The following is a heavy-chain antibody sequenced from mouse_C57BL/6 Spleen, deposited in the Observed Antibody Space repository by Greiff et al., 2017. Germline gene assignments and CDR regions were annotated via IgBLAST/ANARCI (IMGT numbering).Heavy chain of an antibody. V-gene: IGHV2-6-1*01. Sequence: VQGVESGPGLVAPSQSLSITCTVSGFSLTSYGVHWVRQPPGKGLEWLVVIWSDGSTTYNSALKSRLSISKDNSKSQVFLKMNSRQTDDTAMYHCARHYYGSSYAMDYWGQGTSVTVSS. D-gene: IGHD1-1*01. CDR3: ARHYYGSSYAMDY. CDR2: IWSDGST. CDR1: GFSLTSYG. J-gene: IGHJ4*01.